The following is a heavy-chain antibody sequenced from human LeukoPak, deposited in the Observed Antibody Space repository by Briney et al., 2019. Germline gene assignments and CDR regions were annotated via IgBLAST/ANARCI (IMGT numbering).Heavy chain of an antibody. D-gene: IGHD6-19*01. CDR3: ARRMAVAGDLDY. CDR1: GGSISSYY. V-gene: IGHV4-59*08. J-gene: IGHJ4*02. CDR2: IFYTGSS. Sequence: SETLSLTCTVSGGSISSYYWSWIRQPPGKGLEWIASIFYTGSSSYNPSLKTRVTISVDTSKNQLFLKLSSVTAADTAVYYCARRMAVAGDLDYWGQGTLVTVSS.